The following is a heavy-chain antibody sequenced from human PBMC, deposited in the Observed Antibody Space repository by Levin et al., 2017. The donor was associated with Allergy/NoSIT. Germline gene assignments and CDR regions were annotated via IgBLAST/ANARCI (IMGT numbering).Heavy chain of an antibody. CDR3: AKGGSFDS. CDR1: GLIFSIYG. J-gene: IGHJ4*02. Sequence: HAGGSLRLSCEASGLIFSIYGMHWVRQAPGKGLEWVAITSNDESHKYYADSVKGRFTISRDNSKNTLYLQMNSLRPDDTAVYYCAKGGSFDSWGQGTLVTVSS. CDR2: TSNDESHK. V-gene: IGHV3-30*18.